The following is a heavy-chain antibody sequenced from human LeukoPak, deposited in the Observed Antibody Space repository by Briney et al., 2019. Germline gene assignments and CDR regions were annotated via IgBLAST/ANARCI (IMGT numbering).Heavy chain of an antibody. Sequence: GSLRLSCAASGFTFSSYAMTWVRQAPGKGLEWVSVISGSGGRTYYADSVKGRFTISRDNSKNTLYPQMSSLRAEDTAVYYCAKDRGGGNLDFYYWGQGTLVTVSS. D-gene: IGHD3-16*02. CDR3: AKDRGGGNLDFYY. J-gene: IGHJ4*02. CDR1: GFTFSSYA. CDR2: ISGSGGRT. V-gene: IGHV3-23*01.